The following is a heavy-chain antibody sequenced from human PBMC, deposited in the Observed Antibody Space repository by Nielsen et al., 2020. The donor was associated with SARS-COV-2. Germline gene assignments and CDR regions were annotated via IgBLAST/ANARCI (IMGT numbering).Heavy chain of an antibody. Sequence: GESLKISCAASEFSFSSYSMNWVRQAPGKGLEWISYISSRSRTIFYADSVKGRFTISRDNAKNSMSLQMNSLRVEDTAVYYCARDWSRAFDVWGQGTMVTVSS. CDR3: ARDWSRAFDV. CDR1: EFSFSSYS. V-gene: IGHV3-48*04. CDR2: ISSRSRTI. J-gene: IGHJ3*01.